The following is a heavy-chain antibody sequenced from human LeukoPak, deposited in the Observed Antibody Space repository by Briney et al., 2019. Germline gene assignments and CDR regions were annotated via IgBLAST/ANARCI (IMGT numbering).Heavy chain of an antibody. CDR2: IYHSGST. CDR3: ARGDGYNPYYFDY. J-gene: IGHJ4*02. Sequence: SGTLSLTCAVSGGSISSSNWRSWVRQPPGKGLEWIGEIYHSGSTNYNPSLKSRVTISVDKSKNQFSLKLSSVTAADTAVYYCARGDGYNPYYFDYWGQGTLVTVSS. V-gene: IGHV4-4*02. CDR1: GGSISSSNW. D-gene: IGHD5-24*01.